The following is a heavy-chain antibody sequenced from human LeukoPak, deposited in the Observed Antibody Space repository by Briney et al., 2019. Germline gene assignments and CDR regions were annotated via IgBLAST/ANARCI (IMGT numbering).Heavy chain of an antibody. CDR2: INHSGST. CDR3: ARERWYYYGSGSYCWFDP. Sequence: SETLSLTCAVYGGSFSGYYWSWIRQPPGKGLEWIGEINHSGSTNYNPSLKSRVTISVDTSKNQFSLKLSSVTAADTAVYYCARERWYYYGSGSYCWFDPWGQGTLVTVSS. J-gene: IGHJ5*02. D-gene: IGHD3-10*01. V-gene: IGHV4-34*01. CDR1: GGSFSGYY.